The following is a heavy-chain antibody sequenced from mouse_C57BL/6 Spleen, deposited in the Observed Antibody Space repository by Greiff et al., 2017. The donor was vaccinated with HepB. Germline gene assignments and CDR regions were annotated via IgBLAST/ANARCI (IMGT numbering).Heavy chain of an antibody. D-gene: IGHD3-2*02. CDR1: GYTFTSYG. V-gene: IGHV1-81*01. CDR3: ASRTAQATIAY. J-gene: IGHJ3*01. CDR2: IYPRSGNT. Sequence: VQLQQSGAELARPGASVKLSCKASGYTFTSYGISWVKQRTGQGREWIGEIYPRSGNTYYNEEFKGLATLIAVKSSRTAYMEVRSLTSEDSAVYFCASRTAQATIAYWGQGTLVTVSA.